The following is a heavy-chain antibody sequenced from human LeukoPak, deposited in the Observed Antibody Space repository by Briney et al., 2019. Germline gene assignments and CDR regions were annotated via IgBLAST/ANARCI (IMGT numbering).Heavy chain of an antibody. CDR3: ARCYYDTSGYWLSFFDF. D-gene: IGHD3-22*01. CDR2: IYYSGST. J-gene: IGHJ4*02. Sequence: SEALSLTCTVSGGSISSYYWSWIRQPPGKGLEWIGYIYYSGSTNYNPSLKSRVTISVDTSKNRFSLKLSSVTSADTAVYYCARCYYDTSGYWLSFFDFWGQGTLVTVSS. CDR1: GGSISSYY. V-gene: IGHV4-59*12.